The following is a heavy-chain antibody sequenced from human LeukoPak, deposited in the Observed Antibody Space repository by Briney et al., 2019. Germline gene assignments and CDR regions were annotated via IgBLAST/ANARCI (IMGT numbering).Heavy chain of an antibody. Sequence: SETLSLTCAVYGGSFSGYYWSWIRQPPGKGLEWIGEINHSGSTNYNPSLKSRVTISVDTSKNQLSLKLSSVTAADTAVYYCARGPYHWFDPWGQGTLVTVSS. J-gene: IGHJ5*02. CDR1: GGSFSGYY. V-gene: IGHV4-34*01. CDR3: ARGPYHWFDP. CDR2: INHSGST.